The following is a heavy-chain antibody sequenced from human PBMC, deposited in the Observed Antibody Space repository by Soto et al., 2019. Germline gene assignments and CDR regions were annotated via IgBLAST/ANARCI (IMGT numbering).Heavy chain of an antibody. D-gene: IGHD6-13*01. J-gene: IGHJ5*02. CDR2: ISGSGGST. CDR1: GFTFSTYA. Sequence: GGSLRLSCAASGFTFSTYAMSWVRQAPGKGLEWVSAISGSGGSTYYADSVKGRFTISRDNSKNTLYLQMNSLRAEDTAVYYCAKVSASSSWYDWFDPWGQGTLVTVSS. V-gene: IGHV3-23*01. CDR3: AKVSASSSWYDWFDP.